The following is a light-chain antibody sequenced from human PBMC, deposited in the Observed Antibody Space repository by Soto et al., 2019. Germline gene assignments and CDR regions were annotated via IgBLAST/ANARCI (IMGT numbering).Light chain of an antibody. CDR2: DTR. V-gene: IGLV1-51*01. CDR1: HSNIGNNY. Sequence: QSVLTQPPSVSAAPGQKVSISCSGSHSNIGNNYVSWYQQFPGAAPKLLIYDTRKRPSWIPDQFSASKSGTSATLVITGLQSGDEAYYYCGTWDSSLSAGRFGGGTKLTVL. CDR3: GTWDSSLSAGR. J-gene: IGLJ2*01.